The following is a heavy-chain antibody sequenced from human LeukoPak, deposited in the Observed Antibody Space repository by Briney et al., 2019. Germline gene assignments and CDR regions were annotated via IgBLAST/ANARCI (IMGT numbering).Heavy chain of an antibody. J-gene: IGHJ5*02. CDR3: VRDPSNSGNWFDL. V-gene: IGHV3-74*01. D-gene: IGHD4-11*01. CDR2: LGTDGTYT. Sequence: GGSLRLSCAASGFNLRDYWMHWVRHAPGRGLVWVSRLGTDGTYTNYADSVKGRFTISRDNAKNTLYLQMDSLRAEDTAFYYCVRDPSNSGNWFDLWGQGTLVTVSS. CDR1: GFNLRDYW.